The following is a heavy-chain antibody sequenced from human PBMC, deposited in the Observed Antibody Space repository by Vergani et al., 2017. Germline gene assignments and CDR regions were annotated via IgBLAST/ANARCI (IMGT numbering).Heavy chain of an antibody. D-gene: IGHD3-22*01. V-gene: IGHV1-18*01. Sequence: QVQLVQSGAEVKKPGSSVKVSCKASGGTFSSYAISWVGQAPGQGLEWMGGISAYNGNTNYAQKLQGRVTMTTDTSTSTAYMELRSLRSDDTAVYYCARSPIVVGWDFDYWGQGTLVTVSS. J-gene: IGHJ4*02. CDR3: ARSPIVVGWDFDY. CDR1: GGTFSSYA. CDR2: ISAYNGNT.